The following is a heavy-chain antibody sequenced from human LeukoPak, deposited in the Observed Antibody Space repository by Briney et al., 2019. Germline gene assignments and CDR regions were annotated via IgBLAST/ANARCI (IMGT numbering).Heavy chain of an antibody. CDR2: IYYSGST. Sequence: SETLSLTCTVSGGSISSSSYYWGWIRQPPGKGLEWIGSIYYSGSTYYNPSLKSRVTISVDTSKNQFSLKLSSVTAADTAVYYCARRCSSTSCYPGAYCYYYYMDVWGKGTTVTVSS. CDR3: ARRCSSTSCYPGAYCYYYYMDV. V-gene: IGHV4-39*01. CDR1: GGSISSSSYY. J-gene: IGHJ6*03. D-gene: IGHD2-2*01.